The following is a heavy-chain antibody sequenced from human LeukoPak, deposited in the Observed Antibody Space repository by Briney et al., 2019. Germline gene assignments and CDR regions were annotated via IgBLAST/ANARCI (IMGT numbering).Heavy chain of an antibody. J-gene: IGHJ3*02. Sequence: ASVKVSCKASGGTFSSYAISWVRQAPGQGLEWMGRIIPILGIANYAQKFQGRVTITADKSTSTAYMELSSLRSEDTAVYYCARLFKDTAMVTVRAFDIWGQGTTVTVSS. CDR3: ARLFKDTAMVTVRAFDI. CDR2: IIPILGIA. D-gene: IGHD5-18*01. V-gene: IGHV1-69*04. CDR1: GGTFSSYA.